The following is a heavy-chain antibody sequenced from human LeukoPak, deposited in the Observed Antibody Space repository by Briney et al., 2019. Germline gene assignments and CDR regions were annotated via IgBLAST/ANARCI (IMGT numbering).Heavy chain of an antibody. V-gene: IGHV3-48*02. CDR2: ISSSSSTI. D-gene: IGHD4-23*01. J-gene: IGHJ4*02. CDR1: GFTFSSYS. Sequence: GGSLRLSCAASGFTFSSYSMNWVRQAPGKGLEWVSYISSSSSTIYYADSVKGRFTISRDNAKNSLYLQMNSLRDEDTAVYYCATGMTSDGYGGWYFDYWGQGTLVTVSS. CDR3: ATGMTSDGYGGWYFDY.